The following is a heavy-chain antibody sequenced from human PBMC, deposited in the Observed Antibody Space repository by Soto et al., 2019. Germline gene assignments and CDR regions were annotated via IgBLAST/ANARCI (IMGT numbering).Heavy chain of an antibody. CDR1: GGSISSGDYY. CDR2: IYYSGST. J-gene: IGHJ4*02. Sequence: PSETLSLTCTVSGGSISSGDYYWSWIRQPPGKGLEWIGYIYYSGSTYYNPSLRSRVTISVDTSKNQFSLKLSSVTAADTAVYYCARHNYGGTSFDYWGQGTLVTVSS. D-gene: IGHD4-17*01. CDR3: ARHNYGGTSFDY. V-gene: IGHV4-30-4*01.